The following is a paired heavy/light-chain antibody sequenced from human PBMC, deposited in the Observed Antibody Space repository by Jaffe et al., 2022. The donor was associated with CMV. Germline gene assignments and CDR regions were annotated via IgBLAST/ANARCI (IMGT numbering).Light chain of an antibody. Sequence: QSALTQPASVSGSPGQSITISCTGTSSDVGGYNYVSWYQQHPGKAPKLMIYDVSNRPSGVSNRFSGSKSGNTASLTISGLQAEDEADYYCSSYTSSSAWVFGGGTKLTVL. J-gene: IGLJ2*01. CDR3: SSYTSSSAWV. CDR2: DVS. CDR1: SSDVGGYNY. V-gene: IGLV2-14*03.
Heavy chain of an antibody. D-gene: IGHD3-10*01. CDR3: ATGPEITMVRGFPQLDYYYYGMDV. V-gene: IGHV1-24*01. Sequence: QVQLVQSGAEVKKPGASVKVSCKVSGYTLTELSMHWVRQAPGKGLEWMGGFDPEDGETIYAQKFQGRVTMTEDTSTDTAYMELSSLRSEDTAVYYCATGPEITMVRGFPQLDYYYYGMDVWGQGTTVTVSS. J-gene: IGHJ6*02. CDR2: FDPEDGET. CDR1: GYTLTELS.